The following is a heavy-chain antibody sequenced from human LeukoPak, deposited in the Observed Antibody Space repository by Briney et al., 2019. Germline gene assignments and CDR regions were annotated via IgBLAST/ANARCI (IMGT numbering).Heavy chain of an antibody. CDR1: GGSISSYY. V-gene: IGHV4-59*01. CDR3: ARRTGYCSGGSCYHWFDP. J-gene: IGHJ5*02. D-gene: IGHD2-15*01. Sequence: SETLSLTCTVSGGSISSYYLSWIRQPPGKGLEWMGYIYYSGRTNYNPSLKSRVTISVDTSKNQFSLKLSSVTAADTAVYYCARRTGYCSGGSCYHWFDPWGQGTLVTVSS. CDR2: IYYSGRT.